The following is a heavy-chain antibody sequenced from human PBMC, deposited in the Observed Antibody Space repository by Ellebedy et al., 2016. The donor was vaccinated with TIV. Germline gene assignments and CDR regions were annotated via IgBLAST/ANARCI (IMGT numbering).Heavy chain of an antibody. V-gene: IGHV3-23*01. Sequence: GESLKISCAASGFTFSSYAMSWVRQAPGKGLEWVSAISGSGGRTFYADSVKGRFPISRDNSKDTVFLQMNSLRAEDTAVYYCARAGCSGGNGYYYYGMDVWGQGTTVTVSS. J-gene: IGHJ6*02. D-gene: IGHD2-15*01. CDR2: ISGSGGRT. CDR3: ARAGCSGGNGYYYYGMDV. CDR1: GFTFSSYA.